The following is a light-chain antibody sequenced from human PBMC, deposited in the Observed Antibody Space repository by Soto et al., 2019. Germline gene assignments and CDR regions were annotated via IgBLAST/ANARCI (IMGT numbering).Light chain of an antibody. CDR2: GTS. CDR3: QQYGASPWT. J-gene: IGKJ1*01. CDR1: QSVSSSY. V-gene: IGKV3-20*01. Sequence: LVWTQSPGTLPLSTGERATLSCRASQSVSSSYLAWYQQKPGQAPRLLLYGTSSRATGIPDRFSGSGSWTDFTLTISGLEPEDFAVYYCQQYGASPWTFGQGTKVDIK.